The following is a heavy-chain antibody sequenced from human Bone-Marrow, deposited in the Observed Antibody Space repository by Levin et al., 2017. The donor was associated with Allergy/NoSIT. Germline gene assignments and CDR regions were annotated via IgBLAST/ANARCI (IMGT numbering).Heavy chain of an antibody. V-gene: IGHV3-23*01. CDR3: ARDHSNYAYYGMDV. D-gene: IGHD4-11*01. Sequence: QPGGSLRLSCAASGFTFNSYAMSWVRQAPGKGLEWVSAISSTGGSTYYADSVKGRFTISRDTSKNTLYLQMNSLRAEDTAVYYCARDHSNYAYYGMDVWGQGTTVTVSS. CDR1: GFTFNSYA. CDR2: ISSTGGST. J-gene: IGHJ6*02.